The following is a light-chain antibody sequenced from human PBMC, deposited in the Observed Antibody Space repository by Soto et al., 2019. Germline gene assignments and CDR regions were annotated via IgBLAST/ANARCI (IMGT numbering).Light chain of an antibody. CDR2: EVS. CDR1: SSDIGGFNY. Sequence: QSVLTQPASVSGSPGQSITISCTGTSSDIGGFNYVSWYQHHPGKAPKLMIYEVSNRPSGVSNRFSGSKYGNTASLNISGLQAEDEADYYCSSYTTTTTYVFASGTKVTVL. J-gene: IGLJ1*01. V-gene: IGLV2-14*01. CDR3: SSYTTTTTYV.